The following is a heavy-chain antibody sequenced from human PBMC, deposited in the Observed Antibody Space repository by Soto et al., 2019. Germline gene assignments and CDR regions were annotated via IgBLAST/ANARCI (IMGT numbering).Heavy chain of an antibody. D-gene: IGHD1-26*01. V-gene: IGHV4-34*01. CDR1: GGSFSGYY. Sequence: QVQLQQWGAGLLKPSETLSLTCAVYGGSFSGYYWSWIRQPPGKGLEWIGEINHSGSTNYNPSLKSRVTISVDTSKNQFSLKLSSVTAADTAVYYCARVRTVGAGHFDYWGQRTMVTVSS. CDR2: INHSGST. CDR3: ARVRTVGAGHFDY. J-gene: IGHJ4*02.